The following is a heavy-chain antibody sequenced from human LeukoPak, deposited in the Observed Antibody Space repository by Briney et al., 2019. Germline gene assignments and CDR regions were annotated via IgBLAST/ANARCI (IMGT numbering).Heavy chain of an antibody. CDR2: ISTSSSYI. J-gene: IGHJ5*02. CDR1: GFTFSTYD. CDR3: VRGRERVAATNNWFDP. Sequence: GESLRLSCAASGFTFSTYDMNWVRQAPGKGLEWVSSISTSSSYIYYVDSVKGRFTISRDNARNSVYLQMDSLRAEDTAVYYCVRGRERVAATNNWFDPWGQGTLVTVSS. D-gene: IGHD2-15*01. V-gene: IGHV3-21*01.